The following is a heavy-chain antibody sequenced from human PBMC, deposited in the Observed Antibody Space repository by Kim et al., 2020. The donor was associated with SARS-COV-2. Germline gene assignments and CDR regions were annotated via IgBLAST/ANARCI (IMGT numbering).Heavy chain of an antibody. V-gene: IGHV3-23*01. CDR3: AKRTAVAGPYFDY. Sequence: TDSVKGRFPIARANSKTPLYLQMNSLRAEDTALYYCAKRTAVAGPYFDYWGQGALVTVSS. D-gene: IGHD6-19*01. J-gene: IGHJ4*02.